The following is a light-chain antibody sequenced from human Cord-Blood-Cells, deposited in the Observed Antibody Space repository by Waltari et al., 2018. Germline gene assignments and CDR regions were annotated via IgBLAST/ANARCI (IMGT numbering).Light chain of an antibody. J-gene: IGKJ1*01. CDR1: QSISNH. CDR2: AAS. Sequence: DIQMIQSPSSLSASVGDRVTITCRASQSISNHLNWYQQKPGKAPKLLIYAASSLQSGVPSRFSGSGSGTDFTLTISSLQPEDFATYYCQQSYSTPRTFGQGTKVEIK. V-gene: IGKV1-39*01. CDR3: QQSYSTPRT.